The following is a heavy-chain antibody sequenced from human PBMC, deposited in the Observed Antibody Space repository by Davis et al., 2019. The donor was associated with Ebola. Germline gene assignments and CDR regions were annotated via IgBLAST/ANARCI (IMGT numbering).Heavy chain of an antibody. D-gene: IGHD5-24*01. Sequence: AASVKVSCKASRSTFTNYYMHWVRQAPGQGLEWMGLINPSDDSISYSRKIQGRVTVTRDTSTSTVYMELRSLRSEDTAVYYCVREGDGYKYFDLWGQGTLVTVSS. J-gene: IGHJ4*02. CDR3: VREGDGYKYFDL. V-gene: IGHV1-46*01. CDR2: INPSDDSI. CDR1: RSTFTNYY.